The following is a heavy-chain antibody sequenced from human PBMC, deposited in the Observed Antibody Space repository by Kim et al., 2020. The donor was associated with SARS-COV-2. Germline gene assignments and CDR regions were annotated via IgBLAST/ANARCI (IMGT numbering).Heavy chain of an antibody. J-gene: IGHJ4*02. D-gene: IGHD3-22*01. V-gene: IGHV3-11*05. Sequence: TNYADSVKGRFTISRDNAKNSLYLQMNSLRAEDTAVYYCARAESPMIVVNWGQGTLVTVSS. CDR3: ARAESPMIVVN. CDR2: T.